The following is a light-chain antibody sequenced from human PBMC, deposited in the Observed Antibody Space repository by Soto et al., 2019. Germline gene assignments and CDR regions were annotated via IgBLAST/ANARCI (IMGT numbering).Light chain of an antibody. CDR1: SSDVVGYNY. J-gene: IGLJ3*02. CDR3: SSYTSSSTPRV. CDR2: EVS. Sequence: QSALTQPASVSGSPGQSITISCTGTSSDVVGYNYVSWYQQHPGKAPKLVIYEVSNRPSGVSSRFSGSKSGNTASLTISGLQADDEADYYCSSYTSSSTPRVFGGETKLTLL. V-gene: IGLV2-14*01.